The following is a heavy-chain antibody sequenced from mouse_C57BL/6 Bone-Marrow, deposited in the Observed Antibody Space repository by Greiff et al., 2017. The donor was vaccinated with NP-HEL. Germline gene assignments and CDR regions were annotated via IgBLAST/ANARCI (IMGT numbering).Heavy chain of an antibody. CDR1: GFTFSDYG. D-gene: IGHD2-5*01. Sequence: VQLKESGGGLVKPGGSLKLSCAASGFTFSDYGMHWVRQAPEKGLEWVAYISSGSSTIYYADTVKGRFTISRDNAKNTLFLQMTSLRSEDTAMYYCARSSNLFYWYFDVWGTGTTVTVSS. CDR3: ARSSNLFYWYFDV. CDR2: ISSGSSTI. V-gene: IGHV5-17*01. J-gene: IGHJ1*03.